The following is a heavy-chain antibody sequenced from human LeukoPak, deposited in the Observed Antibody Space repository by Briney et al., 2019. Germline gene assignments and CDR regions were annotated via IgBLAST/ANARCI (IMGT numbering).Heavy chain of an antibody. V-gene: IGHV3-48*03. CDR3: ARDAYYYGSGSDLDY. D-gene: IGHD3-10*01. CDR2: ISSSGSTI. Sequence: GGSLRLSCAASGFTFSSYEMNWVRQAPGKGLEGVSYISSSGSTIYYADSVKGRFTISRENAKKSLYLQMNSLRAQDTAVYYCARDAYYYGSGSDLDYWGQGTLVTVSS. CDR1: GFTFSSYE. J-gene: IGHJ4*02.